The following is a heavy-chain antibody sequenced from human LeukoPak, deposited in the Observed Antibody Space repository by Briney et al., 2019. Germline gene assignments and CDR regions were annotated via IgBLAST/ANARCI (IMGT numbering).Heavy chain of an antibody. CDR3: ARDGSSAASFSY. CDR1: GGTFSSYA. V-gene: IGHV1-69*10. J-gene: IGHJ4*02. Sequence: SVKVSCKASGGTFSSYAISWVRQAPGQGLEWMGQITPMLGITNYAQKLESRVTITADKYSSAAYTELSTRRSEDTDVYNCARDGSSAASFSYWGQGTLVTVSS. CDR2: ITPMLGIT. D-gene: IGHD6-25*01.